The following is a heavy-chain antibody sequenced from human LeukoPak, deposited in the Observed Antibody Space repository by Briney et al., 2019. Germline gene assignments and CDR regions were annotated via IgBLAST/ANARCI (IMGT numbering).Heavy chain of an antibody. V-gene: IGHV3-48*01. D-gene: IGHD5-18*01. CDR2: ISNNITPK. CDR1: GFTFSSYA. Sequence: GGPLTLSCAASGFTFSSYAMNWLRQPPGKGLEWLSYISNNITPKYYADSVKGRFTIYRDNAKNSLYLQMHSLRVEDEAVYYCARDGGSSYESDFWGRGTLVTV. J-gene: IGHJ4*02. CDR3: ARDGGSSYESDF.